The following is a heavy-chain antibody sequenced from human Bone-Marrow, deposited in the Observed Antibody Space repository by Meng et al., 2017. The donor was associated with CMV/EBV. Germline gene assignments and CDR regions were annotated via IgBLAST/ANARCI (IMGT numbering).Heavy chain of an antibody. V-gene: IGHV3-7*01. CDR3: ARIDL. J-gene: IGHJ5*02. CDR2: IKQDGSEK. CDR1: GFTFSSYA. Sequence: GESLKISCAASGFTFSSYAMSWVRQAPGKGLEWVANIKQDGSEKYYVDSVKGRFTISRDNAKNSLYLQMNSLRAEDTAVYYCARIDLWGQGTLVTVSS.